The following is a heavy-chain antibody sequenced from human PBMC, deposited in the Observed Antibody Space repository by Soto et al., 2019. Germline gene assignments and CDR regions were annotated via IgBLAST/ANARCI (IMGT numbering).Heavy chain of an antibody. Sequence: EVQLVESGGGLVQPGGSLRLSCAASGFTFSSYWMSWVRQAPGKGLEWVANIKQDGSEKYYVDSVKGRFTISRDNAKNSLYLQMNSLRAEDTAVYYCARDSGYSSGWYFDYWGQGTLVTVSS. D-gene: IGHD6-19*01. V-gene: IGHV3-7*01. CDR2: IKQDGSEK. CDR3: ARDSGYSSGWYFDY. J-gene: IGHJ4*02. CDR1: GFTFSSYW.